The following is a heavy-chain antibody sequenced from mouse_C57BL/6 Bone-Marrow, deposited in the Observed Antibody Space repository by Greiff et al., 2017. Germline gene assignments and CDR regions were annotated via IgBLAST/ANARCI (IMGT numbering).Heavy chain of an antibody. CDR3: ARDYYGSSYWSYYFDY. D-gene: IGHD1-1*01. CDR1: GYTFTSYW. Sequence: QVQLKQPGAELVMPGASVKLSCKASGYTFTSYWMHWVKQRPGQGLEWIGEIDPSDSYTNYNQKFKGKSTLTVDKSSSTAYMQLSSLTSEDSAGYYCARDYYGSSYWSYYFDYWGQGTTLTVSS. CDR2: IDPSDSYT. V-gene: IGHV1-69*01. J-gene: IGHJ2*01.